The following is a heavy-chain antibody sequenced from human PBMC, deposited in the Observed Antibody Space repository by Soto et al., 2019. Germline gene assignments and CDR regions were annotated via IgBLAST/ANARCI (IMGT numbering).Heavy chain of an antibody. D-gene: IGHD2-15*01. CDR2: INNSGST. J-gene: IGHJ6*02. Sequence: PSETLSLTCAVYGGSFSGYYWSWIRQPPGKGLEWIGEINNSGSTNYNPSLKSRVTISVDTSKNQFSLKLSSVTAAVTAVYYRARVTVVVAATFLYYYYGMDVWGQGTTVTVSS. CDR1: GGSFSGYY. CDR3: ARVTVVVAATFLYYYYGMDV. V-gene: IGHV4-34*01.